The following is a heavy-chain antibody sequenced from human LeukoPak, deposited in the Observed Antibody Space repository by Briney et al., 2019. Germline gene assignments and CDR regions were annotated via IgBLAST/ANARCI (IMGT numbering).Heavy chain of an antibody. CDR2: IGGSST. CDR1: GFPFTIYA. CDR3: AKYRGFGDSYDS. D-gene: IGHD3-10*01. V-gene: IGHV3-23*01. Sequence: GGSLGLSCAASGFPFTIYAMSWVRQAPGKGLEWVSSIGGSSTYYADFVKGRFTISRDTSKNTMDLQMNSLRAEDTAIYYCAKYRGFGDSYDSWGQGTLVTVSS. J-gene: IGHJ4*02.